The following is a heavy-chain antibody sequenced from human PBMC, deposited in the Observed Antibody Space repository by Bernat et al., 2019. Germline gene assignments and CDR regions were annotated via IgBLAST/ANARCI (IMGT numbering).Heavy chain of an antibody. Sequence: QVQLVQSGAEVKKPGASVKVSCKASGYTFTGYYMHWVRQAPGQGLEWMGWIKPNSGGTNYAQKFQGWVTMTRDTSISTAYMELSRLRSDDTAVYYCAREKVGIAAAGFNYYGMDVWGQGTTVTVSS. J-gene: IGHJ6*02. CDR3: AREKVGIAAAGFNYYGMDV. D-gene: IGHD6-13*01. V-gene: IGHV1-2*04. CDR1: GYTFTGYY. CDR2: IKPNSGGT.